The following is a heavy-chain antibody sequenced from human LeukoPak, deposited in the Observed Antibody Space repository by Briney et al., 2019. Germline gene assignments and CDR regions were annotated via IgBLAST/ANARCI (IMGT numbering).Heavy chain of an antibody. J-gene: IGHJ3*02. CDR3: AKDPLCDSRGFGI. CDR2: ISGSGGST. D-gene: IGHD3-22*01. Sequence: GGSLRLSCAASGFTFSSYAMSWVRQAPGKGLEWVSAISGSGGSTYYADSVEGRFTISRDNSKNTLYLQMNSLRAEDTAVYSCAKDPLCDSRGFGIWGQGTMVTVSS. CDR1: GFTFSSYA. V-gene: IGHV3-23*01.